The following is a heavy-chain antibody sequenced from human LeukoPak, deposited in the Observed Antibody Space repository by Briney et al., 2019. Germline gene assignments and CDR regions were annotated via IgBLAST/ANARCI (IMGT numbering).Heavy chain of an antibody. CDR3: ARGGYYRHDY. Sequence: GGSLRRSCVASGFTFTNYWMSWVRQAPGKGLEWVASLRQDASEIHYVDSVEGRFTISRDNAQRSVFLQMNRLRVEDTAVYYCARGGYYRHDYWGQGTLVTVSS. V-gene: IGHV3-7*01. CDR2: LRQDASEI. J-gene: IGHJ4*02. CDR1: GFTFTNYW. D-gene: IGHD2-21*01.